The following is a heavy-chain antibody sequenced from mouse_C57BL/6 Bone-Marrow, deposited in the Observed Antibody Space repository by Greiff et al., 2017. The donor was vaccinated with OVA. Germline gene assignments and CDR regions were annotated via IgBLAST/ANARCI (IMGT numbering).Heavy chain of an antibody. CDR3: TTDDYDGYSFDY. D-gene: IGHD2-4*01. J-gene: IGHJ2*01. CDR1: GFNIKDDY. Sequence: VQLQQSGAELVRPGASVKLSCTASGFNIKDDYMHWVKQRPEQGLEWIGWIDPENGDTEYASKFQGKATITADTSSNTAYLQLSSLTSEDTAVYYCTTDDYDGYSFDYWGQGTTLTVSS. CDR2: IDPENGDT. V-gene: IGHV14-4*01.